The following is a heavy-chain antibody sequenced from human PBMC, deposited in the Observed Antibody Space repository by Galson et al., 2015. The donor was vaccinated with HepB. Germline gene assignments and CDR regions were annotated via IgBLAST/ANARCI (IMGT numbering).Heavy chain of an antibody. CDR1: GYTFSSYA. CDR3: ARDPLVGNIGDGYNTAGRLDI. D-gene: IGHD5-24*01. Sequence: SVKVSCKASGYTFSSYAISWVRQAPGQGLEWMGGINTIFGTANYAQKFQGRVTITADASTSTAYMELSSLRSEDTAVYYCARDPLVGNIGDGYNTAGRLDIGGQGTMVTVSS. CDR2: INTIFGTA. V-gene: IGHV1-69*13. J-gene: IGHJ3*02.